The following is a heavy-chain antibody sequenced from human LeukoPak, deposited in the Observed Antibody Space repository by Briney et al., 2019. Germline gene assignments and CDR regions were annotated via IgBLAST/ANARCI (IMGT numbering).Heavy chain of an antibody. J-gene: IGHJ4*02. D-gene: IGHD4-11*01. V-gene: IGHV3-23*01. CDR2: ISGSGGST. Sequence: TGGSLRLSCAASGFTFSSYGMSWVRQAPGKGLEWVSAISGSGGSTYYADSVKGRFTISRDNSKNTLYLQMNSLRAEDTAVYYCAAMTSVTTGDYWGQGTLVTVSS. CDR1: GFTFSSYG. CDR3: AAMTSVTTGDY.